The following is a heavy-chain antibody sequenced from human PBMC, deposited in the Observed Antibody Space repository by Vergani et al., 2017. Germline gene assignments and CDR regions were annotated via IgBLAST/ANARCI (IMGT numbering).Heavy chain of an antibody. D-gene: IGHD5-12*01. CDR3: ARPRMRVATIPDGFDI. CDR2: IYPGDSDT. J-gene: IGHJ4*02. CDR1: GYSFTSYW. V-gene: IGHV5-51*03. Sequence: EVQLVQSGAEVKKPGESLKISCKGSGYSFTSYWIGWVRQMPGKGLEWMGIIYPGDSDTRYSPSFQGQVTISADKSISTAYLQWSSLKASDTAMDYCARPRMRVATIPDGFDIWGQGTLVTVSS.